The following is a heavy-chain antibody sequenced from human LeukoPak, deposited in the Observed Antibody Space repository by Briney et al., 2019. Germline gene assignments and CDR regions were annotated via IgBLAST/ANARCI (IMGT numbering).Heavy chain of an antibody. CDR2: IKQGGSGK. D-gene: IGHD6-19*01. CDR1: GFTFSSYW. CDR3: ARDREQWLARTYYFDY. V-gene: IGHV3-7*01. J-gene: IGHJ4*02. Sequence: GGSLRFSCAASGFTFSSYWMSWVRQAPGKGLEWVANIKQGGSGKYYVDSVKGRFTISRDNAKNSLYLQMNSLRAEDTAVYYCARDREQWLARTYYFDYWGQGTLVTVSS.